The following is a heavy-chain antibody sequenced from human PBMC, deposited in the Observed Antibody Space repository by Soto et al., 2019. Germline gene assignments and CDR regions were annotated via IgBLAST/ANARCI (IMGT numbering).Heavy chain of an antibody. J-gene: IGHJ4*01. CDR2: IDPTDSYN. CDR3: ARLTLAQDSSGYYGLDD. D-gene: IGHD3-22*01. Sequence: GGAPKIPRRASGNSLTTSWISWGRQMPGKGLECMGTIDPTDSYNDYGPSFEGHVTMSVDRYINTAYLEWSRLKASDSAFYCCARLTLAQDSSGYYGLDDWGQGTLVTVSS. CDR1: GNSLTTSW. V-gene: IGHV5-10-1*01.